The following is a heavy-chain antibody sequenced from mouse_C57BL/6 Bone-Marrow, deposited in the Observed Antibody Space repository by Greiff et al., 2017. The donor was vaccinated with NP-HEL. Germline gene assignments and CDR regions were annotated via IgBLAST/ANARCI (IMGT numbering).Heavy chain of an antibody. CDR2: IHPNSGST. Sequence: QVQLQQPGAELVKPGASVKLSCKASGYTFTSYWMHWVKQRPGQGLEWIGMIHPNSGSTNYNEKFKSKATLTVDKSSSTAYMQLSSLTSEDSAVYYCARLLRCPLFAYWGQGTLVTVSA. D-gene: IGHD1-1*01. CDR1: GYTFTSYW. CDR3: ARLLRCPLFAY. J-gene: IGHJ3*01. V-gene: IGHV1-64*01.